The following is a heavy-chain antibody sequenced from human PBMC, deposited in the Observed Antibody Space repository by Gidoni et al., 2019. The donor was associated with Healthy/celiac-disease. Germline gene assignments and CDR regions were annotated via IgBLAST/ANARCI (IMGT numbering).Heavy chain of an antibody. J-gene: IGHJ4*02. D-gene: IGHD2-15*01. CDR2: ISSNGGST. Sequence: EVQLVESGGGLVQPGGSLRLSCSASGFTFRSYAMPWVRQAPGKGLEYVSAISSNGGSTYYADSVKGRFTISRDNSKNTLYLQMSSLRAEDTAVYYCVKGPGYCSGGSCYSGGYYFDYWGQGTLVTVSS. CDR3: VKGPGYCSGGSCYSGGYYFDY. CDR1: GFTFRSYA. V-gene: IGHV3-64D*09.